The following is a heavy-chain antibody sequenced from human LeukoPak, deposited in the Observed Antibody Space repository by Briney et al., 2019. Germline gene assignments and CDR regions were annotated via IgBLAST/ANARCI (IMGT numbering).Heavy chain of an antibody. J-gene: IGHJ4*02. CDR1: GFTFSYHW. CDR2: IKNDGAVK. Sequence: GGSLRLSCAASGFTFSYHWMTWVRQAPGKGLEWVANIKNDGAVKNYVDSVKGRFTISRDNAKNSLYLQMNSLRAEDTALYYCAKDLNYDSSGYLNYWGQGTLVTVSS. D-gene: IGHD3-22*01. CDR3: AKDLNYDSSGYLNY. V-gene: IGHV3-7*03.